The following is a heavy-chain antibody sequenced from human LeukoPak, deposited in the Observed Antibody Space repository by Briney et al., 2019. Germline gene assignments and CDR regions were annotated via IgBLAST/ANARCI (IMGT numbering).Heavy chain of an antibody. CDR2: FDPEDGET. CDR3: ARVLGTMVRGVIMGDY. V-gene: IGHV1-24*01. D-gene: IGHD3-10*01. CDR1: GYTLTELS. Sequence: ASVKVSCKVSGYTLTELSMHWVRQAPGKGLEWMGGFDPEDGETIYAQKFQGRVTMTEDTSTDTAYMELSSLRSEDTAVYYCARVLGTMVRGVIMGDYWGQGTLVTVSS. J-gene: IGHJ4*02.